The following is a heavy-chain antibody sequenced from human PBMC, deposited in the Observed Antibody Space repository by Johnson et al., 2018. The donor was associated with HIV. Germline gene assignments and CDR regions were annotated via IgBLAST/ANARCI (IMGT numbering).Heavy chain of an antibody. Sequence: VQLVESGGGLVQPGGSLRLSCAASGFTFSSYRMSWVRQAPGKGLEWVANIKQDGSEKYYVDSVKGRFTISRDNAKNSLYLQMNSLRAEDTAVYYCAREYYYDSSGTPVFDYWGQGTMVTVSS. CDR3: AREYYYDSSGTPVFDY. V-gene: IGHV3-7*01. CDR1: GFTFSSYR. CDR2: IKQDGSEK. J-gene: IGHJ3*01. D-gene: IGHD3-22*01.